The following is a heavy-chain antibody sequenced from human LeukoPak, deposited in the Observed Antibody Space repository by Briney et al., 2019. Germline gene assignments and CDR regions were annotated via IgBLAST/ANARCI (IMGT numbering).Heavy chain of an antibody. CDR3: ARTRSGCSSTNCYPYDMDV. J-gene: IGHJ6*02. D-gene: IGHD2-2*01. Sequence: ASVKVSCKASGYTFTGYYMHWVRQAPGQGLEWMGWINPNSGGTNYAQKFQGRVTMTGDTSISTAYRELSRLRSDDTAVYYCARTRSGCSSTNCYPYDMDVWGQGATVTVSS. CDR1: GYTFTGYY. V-gene: IGHV1-2*02. CDR2: INPNSGGT.